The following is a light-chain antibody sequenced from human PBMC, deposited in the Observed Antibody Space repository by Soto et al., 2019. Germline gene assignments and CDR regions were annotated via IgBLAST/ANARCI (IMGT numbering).Light chain of an antibody. Sequence: QSALTQPASVSGSPGQSITISCTGTSSDVGGYNYVSWYQHHPGKAPELIIYGVTNRPSGASLRFSGSKSGNTASLTISGLRAEDEADYYCTSYTSTGAPVVFGGGTQLTVL. CDR3: TSYTSTGAPVV. CDR1: SSDVGGYNY. CDR2: GVT. J-gene: IGLJ2*01. V-gene: IGLV2-14*03.